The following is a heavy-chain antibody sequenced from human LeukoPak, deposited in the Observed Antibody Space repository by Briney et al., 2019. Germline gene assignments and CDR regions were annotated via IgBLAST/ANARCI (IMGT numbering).Heavy chain of an antibody. J-gene: IGHJ4*02. Sequence: GGSLRLSCAASGFTLSNYPMGWVRQAPVKGLEWLSAIGEEKSGSWTKSADSVKGRFTISRDNSENTLYLQMNSLRAEDTAVYYCAKGTVLLWFGELLEGLEDYWGQGTLVTVSS. D-gene: IGHD3-10*01. V-gene: IGHV3-23*01. CDR3: AKGTVLLWFGELLEGLEDY. CDR1: GFTLSNYP. CDR2: IGEEKSGSWT.